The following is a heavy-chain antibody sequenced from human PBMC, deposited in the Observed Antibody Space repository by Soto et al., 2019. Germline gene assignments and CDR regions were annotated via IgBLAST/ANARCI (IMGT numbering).Heavy chain of an antibody. D-gene: IGHD3-3*01. CDR3: VSSGPGYDFWSGYYTWLR. V-gene: IGHV3-7*01. J-gene: IGHJ4*02. Sequence: EVQLVESGGGLVQPGGSLRLSCAASGFTFSSYWMSWVRQAPGKGLEWVANIKQDGSEKYYVDSVKGRFTIPSDNAKNSLYLQMNSLRADDTAVYYCVSSGPGYDFWSGYYTWLRWGQGTLVTVCS. CDR2: IKQDGSEK. CDR1: GFTFSSYW.